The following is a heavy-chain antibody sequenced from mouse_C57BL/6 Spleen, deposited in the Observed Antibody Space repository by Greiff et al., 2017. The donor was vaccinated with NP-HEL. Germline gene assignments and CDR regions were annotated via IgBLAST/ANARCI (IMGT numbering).Heavy chain of an antibody. J-gene: IGHJ2*01. V-gene: IGHV5-9*01. CDR3: ARHPTKDYFDY. CDR1: GFTFSSYT. CDR2: ISGGGGNT. D-gene: IGHD1-3*01. Sequence: EVKLMESGGGLVKPGGSLKLSCAASGFTFSSYTMSWVRQTPEKRLEWVATISGGGGNTYYPDSVKGRFTISRDNAKNTLYLQMSSLGSEDTALYYCARHPTKDYFDYWGQGTTLTVSS.